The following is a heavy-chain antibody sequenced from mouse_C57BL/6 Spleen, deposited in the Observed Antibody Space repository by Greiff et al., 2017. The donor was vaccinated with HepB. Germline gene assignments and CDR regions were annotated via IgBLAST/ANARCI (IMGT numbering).Heavy chain of an antibody. CDR2: IRNKANGYTT. CDR3: ARYGYYGSLDY. V-gene: IGHV7-3*01. J-gene: IGHJ4*01. Sequence: EVQRVESGGGLVQPGGSLSLSCAASGFTFTDYYMSWVRQPPGKALEWLGFIRNKANGYTTEYSASVKGRFTISRDNSQSILYLQMNALRAEDSATYYCARYGYYGSLDYWGQGTSVTGSS. D-gene: IGHD1-1*01. CDR1: GFTFTDYY.